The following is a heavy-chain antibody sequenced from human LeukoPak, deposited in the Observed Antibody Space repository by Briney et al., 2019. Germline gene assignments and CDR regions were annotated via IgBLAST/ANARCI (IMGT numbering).Heavy chain of an antibody. CDR1: GGSISSGSYY. J-gene: IGHJ6*03. CDR3: ARVSWIAAAGYYYYMDV. V-gene: IGHV4-61*02. Sequence: SQTLSLTCTVSGGSISSGSYYWSWIRQPAGKGLEWIGRIYASGSTNYNPSLESRATISVDTSKNQFSLKLSSVTAADTVVYYCARVSWIAAAGYYYYMDVWGKGTTVTVSS. D-gene: IGHD6-25*01. CDR2: IYASGST.